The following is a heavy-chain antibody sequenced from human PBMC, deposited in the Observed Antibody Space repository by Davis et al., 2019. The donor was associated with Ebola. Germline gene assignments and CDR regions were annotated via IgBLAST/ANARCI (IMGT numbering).Heavy chain of an antibody. CDR2: IYTSGST. CDR1: GGSISSGSYY. J-gene: IGHJ2*01. CDR3: ARDQNDYIWGSYRLVYWYFDL. D-gene: IGHD3-16*02. Sequence: PSETLSLTCTVSGGSISSGSYYWSWIRQPAGKGLEWIGHIYTSGSTNYNPSLKSRVTISVDTSKNQFSLKLSSVTAADTAVYYCARDQNDYIWGSYRLVYWYFDLWGRGTLVTVSS. V-gene: IGHV4-61*09.